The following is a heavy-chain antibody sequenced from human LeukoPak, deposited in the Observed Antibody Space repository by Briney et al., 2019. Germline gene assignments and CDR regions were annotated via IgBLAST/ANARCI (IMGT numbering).Heavy chain of an antibody. CDR3: ASPFPAGYSSGWDPYGMDV. CDR2: INPSGGST. J-gene: IGHJ6*02. D-gene: IGHD6-19*01. CDR1: GYTFTGYY. Sequence: ASVKVSCKASGYTFTGYYMHWVRQAPGQGLEWMGIINPSGGSTSYAQKFQGRVTMTRDTSTSTVYMELSSLRSEDTAVYYCASPFPAGYSSGWDPYGMDVWGQGTTVTVSS. V-gene: IGHV1-46*01.